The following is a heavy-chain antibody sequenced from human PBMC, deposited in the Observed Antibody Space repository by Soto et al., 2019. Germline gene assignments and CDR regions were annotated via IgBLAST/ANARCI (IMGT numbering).Heavy chain of an antibody. CDR3: ARGRPGLVLDFDY. J-gene: IGHJ4*02. V-gene: IGHV3-30-3*01. CDR2: ISYDGSNK. CDR1: GFTFSSYA. D-gene: IGHD1-26*01. Sequence: GGSLRLSCAASGFTFSSYAMHWVRQAPGKGLEWVAVISYDGSNKYHADSVKGRFTISRDNSKNTLFLQMNSLRPDDTAVYYCARGRPGLVLDFDYWGQGTLVTVSS.